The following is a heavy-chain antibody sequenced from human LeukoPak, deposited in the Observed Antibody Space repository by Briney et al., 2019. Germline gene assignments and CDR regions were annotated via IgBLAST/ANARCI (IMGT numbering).Heavy chain of an antibody. Sequence: SETLSLTCTVSGGSNSSGGYYWSWIRQHPGKGLEWLGYIYYSGSTYYNPSLKSRVTISVDTSKNQFSLKLSSVTAVDTAVYYCARGACSGGSCYSDWGQGTLVTVSS. CDR2: IYYSGST. J-gene: IGHJ4*02. D-gene: IGHD2-15*01. V-gene: IGHV4-31*03. CDR1: GGSNSSGGYY. CDR3: ARGACSGGSCYSD.